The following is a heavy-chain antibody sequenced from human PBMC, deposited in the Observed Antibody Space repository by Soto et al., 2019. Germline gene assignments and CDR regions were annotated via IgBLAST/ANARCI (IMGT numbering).Heavy chain of an antibody. V-gene: IGHV4-59*01. J-gene: IGHJ5*02. D-gene: IGHD6-13*01. CDR2: IYYSGST. Sequence: KPSETLSLTCTVSGGSISSYYWSWIRQPPGKGLEWIGYIYYSGSTNYNPSLKSRVTISVDTSKNQFSLKLSSVTAADTAVYYCARIAYLYNSSIGGWFDPWGQGTLVTVSS. CDR3: ARIAYLYNSSIGGWFDP. CDR1: GGSISSYY.